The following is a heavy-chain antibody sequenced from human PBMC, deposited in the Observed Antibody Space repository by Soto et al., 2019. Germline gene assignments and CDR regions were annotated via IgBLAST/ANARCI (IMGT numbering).Heavy chain of an antibody. D-gene: IGHD2-2*01. Sequence: SETLSLTCTVSGGSISIYYWSWIRQPSGKGLQWIGRIYTSGSTNYNPSLKSRVTMSVDTSKNQFSLKLSSVTAADTAVYYCARACSSTSCYDVFDSWGQGNLVTVSS. CDR1: GGSISIYY. CDR3: ARACSSTSCYDVFDS. CDR2: IYTSGST. J-gene: IGHJ4*02. V-gene: IGHV4-4*07.